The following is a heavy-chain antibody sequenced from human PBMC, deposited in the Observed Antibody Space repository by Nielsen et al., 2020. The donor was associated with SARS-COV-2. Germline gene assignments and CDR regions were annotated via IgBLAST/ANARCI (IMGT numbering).Heavy chain of an antibody. J-gene: IGHJ6*02. V-gene: IGHV1-46*01. CDR3: TRHGTTGSV. Sequence: WVRQAPGQGLEWMGIINPSGGSTSYAQKFQGRVTMTRDTSTSTVYMELSSLKTEDTAVYYCTRHGTTGSVWGQGTTVTVSS. D-gene: IGHD1-7*01. CDR2: INPSGGST.